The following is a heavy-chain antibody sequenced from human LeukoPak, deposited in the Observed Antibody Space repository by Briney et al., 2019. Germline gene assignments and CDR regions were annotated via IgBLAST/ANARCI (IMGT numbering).Heavy chain of an antibody. J-gene: IGHJ4*02. CDR3: ARADDYGDY. Sequence: GGSLRLSCAASGFTFSSYAMSWVRQAPGKGLEWFSAISGSGGSTYYADSVKGRFTNSRDNPKNTLYLQMNSLSAEDTAVYYCARADDYGDYWGQGTLVTVSS. CDR1: GFTFSSYA. V-gene: IGHV3-23*01. CDR2: ISGSGGST.